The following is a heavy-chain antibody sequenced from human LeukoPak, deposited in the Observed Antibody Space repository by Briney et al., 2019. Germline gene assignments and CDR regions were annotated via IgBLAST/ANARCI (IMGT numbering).Heavy chain of an antibody. CDR2: IYYSGST. Sequence: SETLSLTCTVSGGSISSYYWSWIRQPPGKGLEWIGYIYYSGSTNYNPSLKSRVTISVDTSKNQFSLKLSSVTAADTAVYYCARMDTAAAGTVGNWFDPWGQGTLVTVSS. CDR1: GGSISSYY. J-gene: IGHJ5*02. D-gene: IGHD6-13*01. V-gene: IGHV4-59*01. CDR3: ARMDTAAAGTVGNWFDP.